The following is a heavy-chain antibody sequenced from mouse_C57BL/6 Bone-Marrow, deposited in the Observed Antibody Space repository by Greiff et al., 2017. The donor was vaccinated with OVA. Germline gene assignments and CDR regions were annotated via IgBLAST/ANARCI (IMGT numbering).Heavy chain of an antibody. CDR3: ASFITTVVATGAMDY. Sequence: EVQLQQSGPELVKPGASVKISCKASGYTFTDYYMNWVKQSHGKSLEWIGDINPNNGGTSYNQKFKGKATLTVDKSSSTAYMELRSLTSEDSAVYYCASFITTVVATGAMDYWGQGTSVTVSS. D-gene: IGHD1-1*01. V-gene: IGHV1-26*01. CDR1: GYTFTDYY. CDR2: INPNNGGT. J-gene: IGHJ4*01.